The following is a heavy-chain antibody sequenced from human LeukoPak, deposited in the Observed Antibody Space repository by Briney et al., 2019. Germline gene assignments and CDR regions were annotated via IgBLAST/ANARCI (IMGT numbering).Heavy chain of an antibody. CDR3: AKLSSSSEFRWFDP. CDR1: GFTFSSYW. J-gene: IGHJ5*02. Sequence: GGSLRLSCAASGFTFSSYWMHWVRQAPGKGLLWVSRINSDGSSTSYADSVKGRFTISRDNAKNTLYLQMNSLRAEDTAVYYCAKLSSSSEFRWFDPWGQGTLVTVSS. CDR2: INSDGSST. D-gene: IGHD6-6*01. V-gene: IGHV3-74*01.